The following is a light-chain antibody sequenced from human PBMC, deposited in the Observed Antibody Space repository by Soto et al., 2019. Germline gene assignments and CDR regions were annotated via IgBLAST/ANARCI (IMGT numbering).Light chain of an antibody. CDR1: NSDIGAYDY. J-gene: IGLJ1*01. CDR3: SSHGGANNFYV. CDR2: EVS. Sequence: QSVLTQPPSASGSPGQSVTISCTGTNSDIGAYDYVSWYQQHPGKAPKLMIYEVSKRPSGVPDRFSASKSGNTASLTVSGLQAEDEADYYCSSHGGANNFYVFGTGTKVTVL. V-gene: IGLV2-8*01.